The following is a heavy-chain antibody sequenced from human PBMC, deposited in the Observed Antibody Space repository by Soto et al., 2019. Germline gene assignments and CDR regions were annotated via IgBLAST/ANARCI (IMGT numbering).Heavy chain of an antibody. Sequence: EMHLLESGGGLVQPGGSLRLSCAGSGFIFSGYTINWVRQAPGKGLEWVSGIRGFSPYTFYAESVKGRFTISRDNAKNSLYLQMDSLRAEDTAVYYCARDRGYDAHDYYYNAMDVWGQGTTVTVSS. J-gene: IGHJ6*02. CDR2: IRGFSPYT. CDR1: GFIFSGYT. V-gene: IGHV3-21*01. CDR3: ARDRGYDAHDYYYNAMDV. D-gene: IGHD3-10*01.